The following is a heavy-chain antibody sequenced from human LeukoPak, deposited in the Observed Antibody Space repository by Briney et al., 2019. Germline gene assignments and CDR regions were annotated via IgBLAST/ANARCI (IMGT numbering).Heavy chain of an antibody. CDR2: ISGSGFST. J-gene: IGHJ2*01. D-gene: IGHD4-23*01. Sequence: GGSRCLSCAASGFTFTRYAMNWVRQAPGKGLEWVSAISGSGFSTYYADSVKGRFTISRDNSKNTLYLQVNSLRAEDTAVYYCAKDRDYGGNSGGYFDLSDRGTLVTVSS. CDR1: GFTFTRYA. CDR3: AKDRDYGGNSGGYFDL. V-gene: IGHV3-23*01.